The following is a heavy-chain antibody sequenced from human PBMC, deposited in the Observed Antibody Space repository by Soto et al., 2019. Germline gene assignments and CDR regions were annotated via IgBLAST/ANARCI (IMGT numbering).Heavy chain of an antibody. J-gene: IGHJ6*02. Sequence: QVQLVESGGGVVQPGRSLRLSCAASGFTFSSYGMHWVRQAPGKGLEWVAVISYDGSNKYYADSVKGRFTISRDNSKNTLYLQMDGLRAEDTALYYGAKGPAIVLEPAAINSYYGRDVGGRGTTVPAS. D-gene: IGHD2-2*02. V-gene: IGHV3-30*18. CDR3: AKGPAIVLEPAAINSYYGRDV. CDR2: ISYDGSNK. CDR1: GFTFSSYG.